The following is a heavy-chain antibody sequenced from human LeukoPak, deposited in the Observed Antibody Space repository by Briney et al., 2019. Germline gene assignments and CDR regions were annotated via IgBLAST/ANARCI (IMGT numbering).Heavy chain of an antibody. V-gene: IGHV3-30*03. D-gene: IGHD2-15*01. CDR1: GFTFSSYG. CDR3: ARGGDACSGGSRYPL. J-gene: IGHJ4*02. CDR2: ISYDGSNK. Sequence: GRSLRLSCAASGFTFSSYGMHWVRQAPGKGLEWVAVISYDGSNKYYADSVKGRFTISRDNSKNTLYLQMNSLRAEDTAVYYCARGGDACSGGSRYPLWGQGTLVTVSS.